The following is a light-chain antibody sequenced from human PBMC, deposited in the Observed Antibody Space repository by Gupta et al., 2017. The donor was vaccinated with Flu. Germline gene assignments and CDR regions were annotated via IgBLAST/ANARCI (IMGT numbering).Light chain of an antibody. J-gene: IGLJ1*01. V-gene: IGLV2-14*01. CDR1: SSDVGGYKF. Sequence: SSLTQPASVSGSPGQSITISCTGISSDVGGYKFVSWYQQHPGKAPKLMIYEVNNRPPGASNRFSGSKSGNTASLTIAGLHAEDEADYYCSIYTSSSSLGVFGTGTKVNVL. CDR3: SIYTSSSSLGV. CDR2: EVN.